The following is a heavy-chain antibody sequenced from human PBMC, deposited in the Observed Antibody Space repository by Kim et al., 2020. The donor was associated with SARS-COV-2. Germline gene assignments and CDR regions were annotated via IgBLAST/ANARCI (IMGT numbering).Heavy chain of an antibody. CDR2: FAPEDGDA. V-gene: IGHV1-24*01. CDR3: ATGGQWLDYPRR. J-gene: IGHJ1*01. Sequence: ASVKVSCKVSGYSLTEFSMHWVRQAPGKGLEWMRSFAPEDGDAIYAQKFQGRVTMTEDTSTDTAYMELRNLRSEDTAVYYCATGGQWLDYPRRWGQGTLV. CDR1: GYSLTEFS. D-gene: IGHD6-19*01.